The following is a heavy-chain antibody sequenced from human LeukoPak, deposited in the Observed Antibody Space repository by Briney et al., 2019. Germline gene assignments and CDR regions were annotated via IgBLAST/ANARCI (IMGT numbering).Heavy chain of an antibody. J-gene: IGHJ5*02. Sequence: SETLSLTCAVSGGSISSSNWWSWVRQPPGKGLEWIGEINHSGSTNYNPSLKSRVTISVDTSKNQFSLKLSSVTAADTAVYYCARGNYHYDFWSGYYTPWGQGTLVTVSS. D-gene: IGHD3-3*01. CDR3: ARGNYHYDFWSGYYTP. CDR2: INHSGST. CDR1: GGSISSSNW. V-gene: IGHV4-4*02.